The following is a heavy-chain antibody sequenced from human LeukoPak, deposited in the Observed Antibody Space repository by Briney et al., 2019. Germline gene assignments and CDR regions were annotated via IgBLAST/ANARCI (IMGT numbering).Heavy chain of an antibody. V-gene: IGHV3-23*01. D-gene: IGHD2-2*01. CDR3: VKGPGRTTSSLI. Sequence: GGSLRLSCATSGFFFNSYAMSWVRKAPGKGLEWVSGISPGGGGASYADSVKGRFIIFRDTSKDTLYLQMNSLRAGDTAVYYCVKGPGRTTSSLIWGQGTMVSVSS. CDR1: GFFFNSYA. CDR2: ISPGGGGA. J-gene: IGHJ3*02.